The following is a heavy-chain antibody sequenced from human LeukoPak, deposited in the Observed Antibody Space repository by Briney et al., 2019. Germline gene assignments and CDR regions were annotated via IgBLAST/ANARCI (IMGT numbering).Heavy chain of an antibody. CDR3: ARDRRPYYYDSSGYYRLDY. V-gene: IGHV1-69*13. J-gene: IGHJ4*02. CDR2: IIPIFGTA. D-gene: IGHD3-22*01. Sequence: SVKVSCKASGGTFSSYAISCVRQAPGQGLEWMGGIIPIFGTANYAQKFQGRVTITADESTSTAYMELSSLRSEDTAVYYCARDRRPYYYDSSGYYRLDYWGQGTLVTVSS. CDR1: GGTFSSYA.